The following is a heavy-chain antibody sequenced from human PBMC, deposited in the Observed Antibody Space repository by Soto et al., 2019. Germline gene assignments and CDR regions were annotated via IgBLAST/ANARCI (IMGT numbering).Heavy chain of an antibody. CDR2: ISGSGGST. V-gene: IGHV3-23*01. Sequence: GSLRLSCAASGFTFSSYAMSWVRQAPGKGLEWVSAISGSGGSTYYADSVKGRFTISRDNSKNTLYLQMNSLRAEDTAVYYCAKFPDSLDTTDSYFDYWGQGTLVTVSS. CDR1: GFTFSSYA. D-gene: IGHD1-1*01. J-gene: IGHJ4*02. CDR3: AKFPDSLDTTDSYFDY.